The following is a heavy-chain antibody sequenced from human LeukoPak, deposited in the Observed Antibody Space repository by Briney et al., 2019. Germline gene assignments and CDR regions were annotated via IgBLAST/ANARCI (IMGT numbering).Heavy chain of an antibody. Sequence: PSETLSLTCTVSGGSISSYYWSWLRQPPGKGLEWIGYIYYSGSTNYNPSLKSRVTISVDTSKNQFSLKLSSVTAADTAVYYCARDRGMTIFDYWGQGTLVTVSS. CDR3: ARDRGMTIFDY. V-gene: IGHV4-59*01. CDR2: IYYSGST. J-gene: IGHJ4*02. D-gene: IGHD3-10*01. CDR1: GGSISSYY.